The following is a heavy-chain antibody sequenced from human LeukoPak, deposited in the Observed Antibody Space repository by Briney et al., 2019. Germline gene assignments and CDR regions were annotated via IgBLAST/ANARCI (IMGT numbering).Heavy chain of an antibody. CDR1: GFTFSSYA. Sequence: GGSLRLSCAASGFTFSSYAMSWVRQAPGKGLEWVSAISDSGGSTYDADSVKGRFTISRDNSKNTLYLQMNSLRAEDTAVYYCAKDTSIGKYCTNGVCSPFDYWGQGTLVTVSS. J-gene: IGHJ4*02. D-gene: IGHD2-8*01. V-gene: IGHV3-23*01. CDR2: ISDSGGST. CDR3: AKDTSIGKYCTNGVCSPFDY.